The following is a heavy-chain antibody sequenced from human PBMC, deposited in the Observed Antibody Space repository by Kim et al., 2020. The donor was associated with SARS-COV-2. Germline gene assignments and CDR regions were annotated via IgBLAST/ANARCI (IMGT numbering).Heavy chain of an antibody. J-gene: IGHJ6*01. CDR3: VRDRGYSSSSLPLHYYAL. CDR2: IYVSGST. CDR1: GGSISNDF. V-gene: IGHV4-4*07. D-gene: IGHD6-6*01. Sequence: SETLSLTCTVSGGSISNDFWSWIRQPTGKGLEWIGRIYVSGSTNYHPSLKSRVTMSMDTSMNQFSLKLNSVTAADTAVYYCVRDRGYSSSSLPLHYYAL.